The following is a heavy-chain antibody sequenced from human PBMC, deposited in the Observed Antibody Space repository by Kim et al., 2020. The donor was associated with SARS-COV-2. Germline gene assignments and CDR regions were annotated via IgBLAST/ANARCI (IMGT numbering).Heavy chain of an antibody. CDR2: INHSGST. D-gene: IGHD5-12*01. CDR1: GGSFSGYY. CDR3: ARGYSGYDLRGAFDI. V-gene: IGHV4-34*01. J-gene: IGHJ3*02. Sequence: SETLSLTCAVYGGSFSGYYWSWIRQPPGKGLEWIGEINHSGSTNYNPSLKSRVTISVDTSKNQFSLKLSSVTAADTAGYYCARGYSGYDLRGAFDIWGQGTMVTVSS.